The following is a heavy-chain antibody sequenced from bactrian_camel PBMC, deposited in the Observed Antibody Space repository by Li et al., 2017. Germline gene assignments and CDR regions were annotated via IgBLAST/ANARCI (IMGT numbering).Heavy chain of an antibody. CDR2: IDRDGST. J-gene: IGHJ4*01. D-gene: IGHD6*01. Sequence: QLVESGGGSVQAGGSLRLSCQATGTWADRNCLGWFRQIPGKERERVAAIDRDGSTTYADIAKGRFIISQDNAKNTLYLQMNSLKPEDTAMYYCAAQGGTWYSCLMAAYTYWSQGTQVT. V-gene: IGHV3S53*01. CDR1: GTWADRNC. CDR3: AAQGGTWYSCLMAAYTY.